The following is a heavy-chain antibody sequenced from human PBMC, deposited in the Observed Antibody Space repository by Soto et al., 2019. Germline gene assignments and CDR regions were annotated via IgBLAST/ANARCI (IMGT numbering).Heavy chain of an antibody. CDR2: IWYDGSNK. CDR3: ARDRSGIVVVPAAKDNMGYGMDV. CDR1: GFTFSSYG. Sequence: LRLSCAASGFTFSSYGMHWVRQAPGKGLEWVAVIWYDGSNKYYADSVKGRFTISRDNSKNTLYLQMNSLRAEDTAVYYCARDRSGIVVVPAAKDNMGYGMDVWGQGTTVTVSS. V-gene: IGHV3-33*01. J-gene: IGHJ6*02. D-gene: IGHD2-2*01.